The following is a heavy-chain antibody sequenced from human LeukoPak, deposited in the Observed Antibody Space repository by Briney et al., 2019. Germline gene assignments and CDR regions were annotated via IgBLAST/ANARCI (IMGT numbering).Heavy chain of an antibody. CDR2: ISAYNGNT. CDR3: ARDMSVGGSSWYFDY. D-gene: IGHD6-13*01. CDR1: GYTFTSYG. Sequence: GASVKVSCKASGYTFTSYGISWVRQAPGQGLEWMGWISAYNGNTNYAQKLQGRVTMTTDTSTSTAYMELRSLRSDDTAVYYCARDMSVGGSSWYFDYWGQGTLVTVSS. J-gene: IGHJ4*02. V-gene: IGHV1-18*01.